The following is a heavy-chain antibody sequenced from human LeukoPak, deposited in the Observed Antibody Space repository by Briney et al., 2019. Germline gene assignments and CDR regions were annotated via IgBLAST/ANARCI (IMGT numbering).Heavy chain of an antibody. Sequence: ASVKVSYKASGYTFTGYYMHWVRQAPGQGLEWKGWINPNSGGTNYAQKYQGRGTMTRDTSISAAYMELSRLRSDDTAVYYCARAGCSSGSCYGNYYYYGMDVWGQGTTVTVSS. CDR1: GYTFTGYY. J-gene: IGHJ6*02. V-gene: IGHV1-2*02. CDR3: ARAGCSSGSCYGNYYYYGMDV. CDR2: INPNSGGT. D-gene: IGHD2-15*01.